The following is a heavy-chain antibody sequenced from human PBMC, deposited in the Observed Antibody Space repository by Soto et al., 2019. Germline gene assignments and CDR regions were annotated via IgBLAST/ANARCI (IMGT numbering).Heavy chain of an antibody. CDR1: GFTFSRYW. Sequence: GGSLRLSCAASGFTFSRYWMSWVRQAPGKGLEWVASIKQDGSETSYVDSVKGRFTISRDNAGNSLYLQMNSLRADDTAVYYCAREAYWGQGTLVTVSS. CDR2: IKQDGSET. V-gene: IGHV3-7*01. CDR3: AREAY. J-gene: IGHJ4*02.